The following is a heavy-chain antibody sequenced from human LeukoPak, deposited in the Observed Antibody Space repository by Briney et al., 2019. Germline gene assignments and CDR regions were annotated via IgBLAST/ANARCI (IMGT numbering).Heavy chain of an antibody. J-gene: IGHJ4*02. Sequence: SETLSLTCTVSSGSITGYYWSWIRQPPGKGLEWIAYVYATGTTNYNPSLKTRATISIDTSKNQLSLTLTSLTATDTAVYYCARVGSGGAWFDFWGQGALVTVSS. D-gene: IGHD6-19*01. V-gene: IGHV4-59*01. CDR2: VYATGTT. CDR1: SGSITGYY. CDR3: ARVGSGGAWFDF.